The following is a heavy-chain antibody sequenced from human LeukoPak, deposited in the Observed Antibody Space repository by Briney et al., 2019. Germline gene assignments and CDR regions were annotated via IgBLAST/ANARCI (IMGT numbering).Heavy chain of an antibody. Sequence: PSETLSLTCTVSGGSISSSSYYWGWIRQTPGKGLEWIGNIYYAGSTYYNPSLKSRVTISVDTSKNQFSLKLSSVTAADTAVYYCATTSIQLWLHSFDYWGQGTLVTVSS. J-gene: IGHJ4*02. CDR1: GGSISSSSYY. D-gene: IGHD5-18*01. V-gene: IGHV4-39*01. CDR3: ATTSIQLWLHSFDY. CDR2: IYYAGST.